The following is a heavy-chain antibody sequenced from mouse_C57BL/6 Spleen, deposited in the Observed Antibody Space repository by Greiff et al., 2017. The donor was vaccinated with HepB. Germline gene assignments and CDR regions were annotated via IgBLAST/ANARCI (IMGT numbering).Heavy chain of an antibody. Sequence: VHVKQSGPELVKPGASVKIPCKASGYTFTDYNMDWVKQSHGKSLEWIGDINPNNGGTIYNQKFKGKATLTVDKSSSTAYMELRSLTSEDTAVYYCARRRITTVVNYFDYWGQGTTLTVSS. V-gene: IGHV1-18*01. CDR3: ARRRITTVVNYFDY. CDR2: INPNNGGT. CDR1: GYTFTDYN. J-gene: IGHJ2*01. D-gene: IGHD1-1*01.